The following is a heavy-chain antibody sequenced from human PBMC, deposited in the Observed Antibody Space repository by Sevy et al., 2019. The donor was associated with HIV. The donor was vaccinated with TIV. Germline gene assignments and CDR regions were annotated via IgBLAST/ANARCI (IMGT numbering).Heavy chain of an antibody. CDR2: ISRDSIYI. J-gene: IGHJ4*02. CDR3: ARFETIAVTTGDY. Sequence: GGSLRLSCAASGFTFSSYSMNWVRQAPGKGLEWVSSISRDSIYIFYADSVTGRFTISRDNAKNSLYLQMNSLRAEDTAVYYCARFETIAVTTGDYWGQGTLVTVSS. V-gene: IGHV3-21*01. CDR1: GFTFSSYS. D-gene: IGHD6-19*01.